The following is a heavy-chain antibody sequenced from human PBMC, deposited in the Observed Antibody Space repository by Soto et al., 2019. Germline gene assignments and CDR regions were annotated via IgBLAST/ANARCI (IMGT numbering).Heavy chain of an antibody. Sequence: EGSLRLSCAASGFTFSDYYMSWIRQAPGKGLEWVSYISSRSSYTNDADSVNGRLTISRDHAKNSLYLQMNSLRAGDTAVYYCARDGIAARGWFDPWGQGTLVTVSS. J-gene: IGHJ5*02. CDR2: ISSRSSYT. D-gene: IGHD6-6*01. CDR3: ARDGIAARGWFDP. V-gene: IGHV3-11*06. CDR1: GFTFSDYY.